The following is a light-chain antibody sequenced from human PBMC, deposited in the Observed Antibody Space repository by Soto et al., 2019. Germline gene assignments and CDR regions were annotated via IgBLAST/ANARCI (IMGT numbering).Light chain of an antibody. V-gene: IGKV1-27*01. Sequence: DIQMTQSPSSLSASVGDRVTITCRASQAISNAVAWYQQSPRRGTKLVIYAASSLQSGVSSRFSGSGSGTDFTLTISILQPEDFATYYCQHYNNDRPTFGQGTRLEAK. CDR3: QHYNNDRPT. CDR1: QAISNA. CDR2: AAS. J-gene: IGKJ5*01.